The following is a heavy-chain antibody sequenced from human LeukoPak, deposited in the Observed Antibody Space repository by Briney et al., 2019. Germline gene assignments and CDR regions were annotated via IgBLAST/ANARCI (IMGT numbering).Heavy chain of an antibody. D-gene: IGHD5-18*01. CDR1: GYTFTSFG. Sequence: ASVKVSCKASGYTFTSFGISWVRQAPGQGLEWMGWISAYNGNTNYAQKLQGRVTMTTDTSTSTAYMELRSLRSDDTAVYYCARHITGYSYGPENNGLWYYYMDVWGKGTTVTVSS. CDR2: ISAYNGNT. V-gene: IGHV1-18*01. CDR3: ARHITGYSYGPENNGLWYYYMDV. J-gene: IGHJ6*03.